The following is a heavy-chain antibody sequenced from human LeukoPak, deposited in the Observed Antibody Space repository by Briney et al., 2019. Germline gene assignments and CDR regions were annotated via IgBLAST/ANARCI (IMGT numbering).Heavy chain of an antibody. CDR2: IYYSGST. CDR1: GGSISSYY. D-gene: IGHD3-10*01. V-gene: IGHV4-59*01. Sequence: SETLSLTCTVSGGSISSYYWSWIRQPPGKGLEWIWYIYYSGSTNYNPSLKSRVTISVDTSKNQFSLKLSSVTAADTAVYYCARGRDGSGSRFDYWGQGTLVTVSS. J-gene: IGHJ4*02. CDR3: ARGRDGSGSRFDY.